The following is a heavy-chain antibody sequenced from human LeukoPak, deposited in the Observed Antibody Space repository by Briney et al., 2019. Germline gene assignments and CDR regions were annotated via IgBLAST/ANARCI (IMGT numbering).Heavy chain of an antibody. V-gene: IGHV3-64D*06. CDR1: GFTFSNHF. Sequence: GGSLRLSCSTSGFTFSNHFMHWVRQAPGKGLEYVSSIGPNGASTLYADSVKGRFTISRDNSKNALYLQLTSLRLEDTALYYCVKDLAGTWSFDYWGQGTLVTVSS. CDR2: IGPNGAST. J-gene: IGHJ4*02. D-gene: IGHD6-19*01. CDR3: VKDLAGTWSFDY.